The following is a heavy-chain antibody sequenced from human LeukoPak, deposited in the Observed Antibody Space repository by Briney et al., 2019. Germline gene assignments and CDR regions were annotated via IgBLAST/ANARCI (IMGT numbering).Heavy chain of an antibody. CDR3: ALTLWSLDY. CDR2: ISWNTGNK. V-gene: IGHV3-9*01. Sequence: PGRSLRLSCAAAGFIFDNYAMHWVRQAPGKGLEWVSRISWNTGNKDYADSVKGRFTISRDNSKNTLYLQMNSLRAEDTAVYYCALTLWSLDYWGQGTLVTVSS. CDR1: GFIFDNYA. J-gene: IGHJ4*02. D-gene: IGHD3-10*01.